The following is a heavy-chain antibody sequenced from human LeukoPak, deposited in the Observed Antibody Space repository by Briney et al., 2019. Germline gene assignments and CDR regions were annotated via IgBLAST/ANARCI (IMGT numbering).Heavy chain of an antibody. V-gene: IGHV3-23*01. CDR1: GFTFSNYA. CDR2: ISGSGGST. Sequence: GGSLKLSCAASGFTFSNYAMSWVRQAPGKGLEWVSLISGSGGSTYYADSAQGRITISRDNSKNTLYLQMNSLRAEDTAVYYCSGGGWSTDAFDIWGQGTMVTV. D-gene: IGHD6-19*01. CDR3: SGGGWSTDAFDI. J-gene: IGHJ3*02.